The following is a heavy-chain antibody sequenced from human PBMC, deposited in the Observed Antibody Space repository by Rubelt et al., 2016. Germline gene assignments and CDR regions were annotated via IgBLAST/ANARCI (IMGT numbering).Heavy chain of an antibody. Sequence: VHLVESGGGLVQPGGSLRLSCATSGFTFSGSWMTWFRQAPGRGLEWVTVISFDGSNKYYADSVKGRFTISRDNSKNTLYLQMNSLRAEDTAVYYCARDRAMATIDYWGQGTLVTVSS. CDR1: GFTFSGSW. CDR2: ISFDGSNK. V-gene: IGHV3-30*03. CDR3: ARDRAMATIDY. D-gene: IGHD5-24*01. J-gene: IGHJ4*02.